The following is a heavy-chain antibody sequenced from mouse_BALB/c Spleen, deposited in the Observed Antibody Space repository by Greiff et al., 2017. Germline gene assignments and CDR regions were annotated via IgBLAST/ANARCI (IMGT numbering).Heavy chain of an antibody. CDR3: AKDYYGIYAMDY. J-gene: IGHJ4*01. D-gene: IGHD1-1*01. V-gene: IGHV3-8*02. CDR2: ISYSGST. Sequence: EVKLEESGPSLVKPSQTLSLTCSATGDSITSGYWNWIRKFPGNKLEYIGYISYSGSTDYNPSLKSRISITRDTSKNQYYLQLNSVKTEDTATYYCAKDYYGIYAMDYWGQGTSVTVSS. CDR1: GDSITSGY.